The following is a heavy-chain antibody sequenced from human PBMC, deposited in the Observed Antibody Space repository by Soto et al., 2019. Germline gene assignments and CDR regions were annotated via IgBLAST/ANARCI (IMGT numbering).Heavy chain of an antibody. CDR3: ARVLYSSGWYWD. V-gene: IGHV4-59*01. D-gene: IGHD6-19*01. CDR2: IYYSGST. J-gene: IGHJ4*02. Sequence: ETLSLTCTVSVGSISSYYWSWIRQPPGKGLEWIGYIYYSGSTNYNPSLKSRVTISVDTSKNQFSLKLSSVTAADTAVYYCARVLYSSGWYWDWGQGTLVTVSS. CDR1: VGSISSYY.